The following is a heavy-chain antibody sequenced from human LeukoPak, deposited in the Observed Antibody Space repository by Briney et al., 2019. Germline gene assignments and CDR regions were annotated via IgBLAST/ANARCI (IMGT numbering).Heavy chain of an antibody. Sequence: GSSVKVSCKASGGTFSSYAISWVRQAPGQGLEWMGRIIPIFGTANYAQKFQGRVTTTTDESTSTAYMELSSLRSEDTAVYYCARGSIAAAGVIDYWGQGTLVTVSS. CDR3: ARGSIAAAGVIDY. D-gene: IGHD6-13*01. CDR1: GGTFSSYA. J-gene: IGHJ4*02. CDR2: IIPIFGTA. V-gene: IGHV1-69*05.